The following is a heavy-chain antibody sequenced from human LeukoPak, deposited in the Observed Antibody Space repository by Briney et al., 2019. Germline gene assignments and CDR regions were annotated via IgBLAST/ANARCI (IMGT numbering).Heavy chain of an antibody. Sequence: GGSLRLSCAASGFTFSSYEMNWVRQAPGKGLEWVSYISSSGSTIYYADSVKGRFTISRDNAKNSLYLQMNSMTAEDTAVYYCARDVWVGYYSSGMDVWGQGTTVTVSS. CDR3: ARDVWVGYYSSGMDV. V-gene: IGHV3-48*03. D-gene: IGHD2-8*01. CDR2: ISSSGSTI. CDR1: GFTFSSYE. J-gene: IGHJ6*02.